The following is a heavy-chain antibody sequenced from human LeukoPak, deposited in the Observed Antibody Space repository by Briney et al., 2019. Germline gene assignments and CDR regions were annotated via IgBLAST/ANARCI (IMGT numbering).Heavy chain of an antibody. CDR3: ARGALLWFGAKMEYYFDS. Sequence: SETLSLTCTVSGAYFTNYYWSFIRQPPGKGLEWIGFSSYNGNTNYNPSLKSRVTISVDLSKNQFSLRLKSVTAADTAVYYCARGALLWFGAKMEYYFDSWGQGTPLTVSS. D-gene: IGHD3-10*01. CDR2: SSYNGNT. CDR1: GAYFTNYY. J-gene: IGHJ4*02. V-gene: IGHV4-59*01.